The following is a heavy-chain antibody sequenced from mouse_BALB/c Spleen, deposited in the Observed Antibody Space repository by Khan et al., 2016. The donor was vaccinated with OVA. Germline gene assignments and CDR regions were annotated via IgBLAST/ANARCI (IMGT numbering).Heavy chain of an antibody. D-gene: IGHD1-1*02. V-gene: IGHV1S137*01. CDR2: ISTYYDDA. Sequence: QVQLKQSGAELVRPGVSVKISCKGSGYTFTDYAMHWVKQSHAKSLEWIGVISTYYDDADYNQRFQGKASMTVDRSSSTAYLELARLTSDDSAIYYCARGGRFAYWGQGTLVTVSA. CDR1: GYTFTDYA. J-gene: IGHJ3*01. CDR3: ARGGRFAY.